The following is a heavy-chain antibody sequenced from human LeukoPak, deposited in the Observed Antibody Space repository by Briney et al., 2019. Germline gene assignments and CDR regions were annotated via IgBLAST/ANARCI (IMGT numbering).Heavy chain of an antibody. CDR2: ISGSGGST. D-gene: IGHD6-19*01. J-gene: IGHJ5*02. Sequence: GGSLRLSCAASGFTFSSYAMSWVRQAPGKGLEWVSAISGSGGSTYYADSVKGRFTISRDNSKNTLYLQMNSLRAEDTAVYCCAKDRQWLDPRLLDPWGQGTLVTVSS. CDR1: GFTFSSYA. CDR3: AKDRQWLDPRLLDP. V-gene: IGHV3-23*01.